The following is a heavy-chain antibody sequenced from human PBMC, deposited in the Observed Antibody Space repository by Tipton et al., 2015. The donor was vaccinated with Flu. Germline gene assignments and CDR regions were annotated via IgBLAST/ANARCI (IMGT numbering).Heavy chain of an antibody. Sequence: QLVQSGAEVKKPGASVKISCQTSGFTLTTYYMHWVRQAPGQGLEWMANIRQDGNERYYVDSVKGRFTIPRDNAKNSLFLEMNSLRAEDAAVYYCVRKGFGDYWGQGTLVTVSS. D-gene: IGHD3-10*01. CDR2: IRQDGNER. CDR1: GFTLTTYY. V-gene: IGHV3-7*02. J-gene: IGHJ4*02. CDR3: VRKGFGDY.